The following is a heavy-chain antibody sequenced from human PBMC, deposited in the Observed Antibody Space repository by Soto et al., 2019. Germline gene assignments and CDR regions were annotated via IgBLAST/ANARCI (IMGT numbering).Heavy chain of an antibody. CDR1: GFTFSDYS. Sequence: PGGSLRLSCAASGFTFSDYSMNWVRQAPGKGLEWVSYISSSSNTIYYADSVKGRFTISRDNAKNSLYLQVNSLRDEDTAVYYCARDRRLAYCGGGCYCGYGVDHWGHGSRFTVPS. CDR2: ISSSSNTI. J-gene: IGHJ4*01. V-gene: IGHV3-48*02. CDR3: ARDRRLAYCGGGCYCGYGVDH. D-gene: IGHD2-21*02.